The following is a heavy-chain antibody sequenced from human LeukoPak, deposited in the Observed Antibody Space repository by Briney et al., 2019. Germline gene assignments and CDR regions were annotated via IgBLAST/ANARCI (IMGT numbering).Heavy chain of an antibody. V-gene: IGHV4-30-2*01. J-gene: IGHJ4*02. CDR1: GGSISSGVYS. CDR3: ARPSTAYYRYFDS. Sequence: SETLSLTCTVSGGSISSGVYSWSWVRQPPGKGREWIGYIYHSHTTYDNPALQRLFTISVDRSKTRFSLKLPSVPAPDTAVYYCARPSTAYYRYFDSWGQGALVTVSS. D-gene: IGHD3-22*01. CDR2: IYHSHTT.